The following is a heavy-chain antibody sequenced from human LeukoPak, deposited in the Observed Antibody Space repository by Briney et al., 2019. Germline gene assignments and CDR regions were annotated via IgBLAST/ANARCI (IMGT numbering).Heavy chain of an antibody. J-gene: IGHJ4*02. CDR2: ISSSSSYI. Sequence: PGGSLRLSCAASGFTFSSYSMNWVRQAPGKGLEWVSSISSSSSYIYYADSVKGRFTISRDNAKNSLYLQMNSLRAEDTAVYYCARDSDCSGGSCHWGVFDYWGQGTLVTVSS. CDR1: GFTFSSYS. CDR3: ARDSDCSGGSCHWGVFDY. D-gene: IGHD2-15*01. V-gene: IGHV3-21*01.